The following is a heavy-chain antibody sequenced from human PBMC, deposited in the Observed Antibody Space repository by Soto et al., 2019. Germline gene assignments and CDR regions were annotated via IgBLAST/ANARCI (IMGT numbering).Heavy chain of an antibody. Sequence: GGSLRLSCAASGFTFSSYAMGWVRQAPGKGLEWVSAISGSGGSTYYADSVKGRFTISRDNSKNTLYPQMNSLRAEDTAVYYCAKTSSGWYELDYWGQGTLVTVSS. J-gene: IGHJ4*02. V-gene: IGHV3-23*01. D-gene: IGHD6-19*01. CDR1: GFTFSSYA. CDR2: ISGSGGST. CDR3: AKTSSGWYELDY.